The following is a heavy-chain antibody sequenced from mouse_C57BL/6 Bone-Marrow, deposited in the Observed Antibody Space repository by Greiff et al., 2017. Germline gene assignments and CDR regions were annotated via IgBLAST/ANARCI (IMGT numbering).Heavy chain of an antibody. CDR3: ARAHFYDGYYGYFDY. CDR2: IDPANGNT. Sequence: VHVKQSVAELVRPGASVKLSCTASGFNIKNTYMHWVKQRPEQGLEWIGRIDPANGNTKYAPKFQGKATITAEPSSNTAYLQLSSLTSEDTAIYYCARAHFYDGYYGYFDYWGQGTTLTVSS. V-gene: IGHV14-3*01. CDR1: GFNIKNTY. D-gene: IGHD2-3*01. J-gene: IGHJ2*01.